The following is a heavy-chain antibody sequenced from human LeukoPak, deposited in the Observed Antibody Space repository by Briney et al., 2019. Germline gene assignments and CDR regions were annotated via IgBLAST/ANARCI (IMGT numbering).Heavy chain of an antibody. Sequence: VASVTVSCKASGYTFTSYGISWVRQAPGQGLEWMGWISAYNGNTNYAQKLQGRVTMTTDTSTSTAYMELRSLRSEDTAVYYCARDLYSGSYYVFDYWGQGTLVTVSS. D-gene: IGHD1-26*01. J-gene: IGHJ4*02. V-gene: IGHV1-18*01. CDR2: ISAYNGNT. CDR1: GYTFTSYG. CDR3: ARDLYSGSYYVFDY.